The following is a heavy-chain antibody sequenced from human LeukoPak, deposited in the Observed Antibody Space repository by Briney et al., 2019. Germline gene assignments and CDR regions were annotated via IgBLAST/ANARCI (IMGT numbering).Heavy chain of an antibody. D-gene: IGHD3-10*01. CDR3: AREQDSLVRGVIGY. CDR2: IGPYNGNT. J-gene: IGHJ4*02. CDR1: GYTFTSYG. V-gene: IGHV1-18*01. Sequence: GASVKVSCKASGYTFTSYGISWVRQAPGQGLEWKGWIGPYNGNTNYAQNLQGRVTMTTDTSTSTAYMELGSLGSDDTAVYYCAREQDSLVRGVIGYWGQGTLVTVSS.